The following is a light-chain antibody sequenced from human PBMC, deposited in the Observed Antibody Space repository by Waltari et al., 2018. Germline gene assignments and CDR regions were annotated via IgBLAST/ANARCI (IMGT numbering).Light chain of an antibody. CDR3: QQSYSIPFT. CDR2: WAS. V-gene: IGKV4-1*01. CDR1: QTVLYSSNNKNY. J-gene: IGKJ4*01. Sequence: DIVMAQSPNSLAVSLGERATINCKSSQTVLYSSNNKNYLAWYQQKPGQPPKLLIYWASTRESGVPDRFSGSGSGTDFTLTISSLQAEDFATYYCQQSYSIPFTFGGGTKVEIK.